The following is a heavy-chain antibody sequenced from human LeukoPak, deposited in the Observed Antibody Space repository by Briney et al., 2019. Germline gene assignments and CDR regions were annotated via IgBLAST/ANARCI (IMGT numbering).Heavy chain of an antibody. CDR1: GYTLTELS. Sequence: ASVKVSCKVSGYTLTELSMHWVRQAPGKGREWMGGFDPEDGETIYAQKFQGRVTMTEDTSTDTAYMELSSLRSEDTAVYYCALQQAGYDFWSGYYSWGQGTLVTVSS. CDR3: ALQQAGYDFWSGYYS. D-gene: IGHD3-3*01. CDR2: FDPEDGET. J-gene: IGHJ4*02. V-gene: IGHV1-24*01.